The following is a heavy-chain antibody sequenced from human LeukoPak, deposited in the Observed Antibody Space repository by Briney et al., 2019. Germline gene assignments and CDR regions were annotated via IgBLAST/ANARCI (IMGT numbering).Heavy chain of an antibody. D-gene: IGHD2-2*01. J-gene: IGHJ6*02. V-gene: IGHV5-51*01. CDR3: AVLGYCSSTSCYDGMEV. CDR1: GYSFTSYW. CDR2: IYPGDSDT. Sequence: GESLKISCKGSGYSFTSYWIGWVRQLPGKGLEWMGIIYPGDSDTRYSPSFQGQVTISADKSISTAYLQWSSLKASDTAMYYCAVLGYCSSTSCYDGMEVWGQGTTVTVSS.